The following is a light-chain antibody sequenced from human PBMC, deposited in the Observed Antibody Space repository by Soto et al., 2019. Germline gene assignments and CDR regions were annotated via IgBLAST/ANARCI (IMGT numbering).Light chain of an antibody. J-gene: IGKJ2*01. V-gene: IGKV3-20*01. CDR1: QRLSSNS. CDR3: QQYGNSPYT. Sequence: EIVLTQSPGTLSLSPGETATLSCGASQRLSSNSLAWYQQRPGQAPRLLIYGASSRATGIPDRFSGSGSGTDFTLTISRLEPKDFEVYYCQQYGNSPYTFGQGTKVDIK. CDR2: GAS.